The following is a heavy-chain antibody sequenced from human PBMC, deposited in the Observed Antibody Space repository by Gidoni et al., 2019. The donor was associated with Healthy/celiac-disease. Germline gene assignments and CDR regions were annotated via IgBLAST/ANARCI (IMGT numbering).Heavy chain of an antibody. J-gene: IGHJ4*02. Sequence: EVQRLESGGGWVQPGGSLRRSCAASGVTFSSYAMSWVRQAPGKGLGWVSAIIGSGGSTSYADSVKGRFTISRDNSKNTLYLQMNSLRAEDTAVYSCATLAFYGSGRSYWGQGTLVTVSS. CDR2: IIGSGGST. CDR1: GVTFSSYA. D-gene: IGHD3-10*01. CDR3: ATLAFYGSGRSY. V-gene: IGHV3-23*01.